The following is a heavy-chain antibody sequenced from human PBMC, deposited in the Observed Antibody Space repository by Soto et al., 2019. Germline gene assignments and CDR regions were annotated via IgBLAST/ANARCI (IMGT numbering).Heavy chain of an antibody. CDR1: GFTSSSYA. CDR2: ISYDGSNK. Sequence: QVQLVESGGGVVQPGRSLRLSCAASGFTSSSYAMHWVRQAPGKGLEWVAVISYDGSNKYYADSVKGRFTISRDNSKNTLYLQMNSLRAEDTAVYYCARDRGAFDIWGQGTMVTVSS. CDR3: ARDRGAFDI. D-gene: IGHD5-12*01. J-gene: IGHJ3*02. V-gene: IGHV3-30-3*01.